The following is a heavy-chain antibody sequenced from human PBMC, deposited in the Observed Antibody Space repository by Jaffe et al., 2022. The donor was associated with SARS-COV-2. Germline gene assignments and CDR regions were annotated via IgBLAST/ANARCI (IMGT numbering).Heavy chain of an antibody. J-gene: IGHJ3*02. CDR1: GLSFSSYA. Sequence: EVQLLESGGSLVQPGGSLRLSCAASGLSFSSYAMSWVRQAPGKGLEWVSMISGSGGSTNYADSVKGRFTISRDSSKSTVYLQVNNLRAEDTALYYCASQSSNQLRGSSWTRGAFDIWGQGTMVTVSS. V-gene: IGHV3-23*01. CDR2: ISGSGGST. D-gene: IGHD6-13*01. CDR3: ASQSSNQLRGSSWTRGAFDI.